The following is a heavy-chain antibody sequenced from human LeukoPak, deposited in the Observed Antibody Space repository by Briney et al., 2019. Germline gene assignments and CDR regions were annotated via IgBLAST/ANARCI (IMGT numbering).Heavy chain of an antibody. CDR1: GGTFSSYA. Sequence: SVKVSCKASGGTFSSYAISWVRQAPGQGLEWMGGIIPIFGTANYAQKFQGRVTITTDESTSTAYLELSSLRSEDTAVYYCARGQLGRARDYCYYFMDVWGKGTTVTVSS. D-gene: IGHD1-26*01. V-gene: IGHV1-69*05. CDR2: IIPIFGTA. J-gene: IGHJ6*03. CDR3: ARGQLGRARDYCYYFMDV.